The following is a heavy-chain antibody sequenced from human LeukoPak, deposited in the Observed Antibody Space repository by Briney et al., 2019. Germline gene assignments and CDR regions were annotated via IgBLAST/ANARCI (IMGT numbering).Heavy chain of an antibody. V-gene: IGHV3-23*01. J-gene: IGHJ5*02. D-gene: IGHD4-17*01. CDR1: GITFSSYA. Sequence: GRSLRLPCADPGITFSSYATRWVRQAPGKALVWVSAISGSGGSTYDADSVKGRFTSSRDNSNTTLYLQMNSLGGEDTDVYDCANFPWGDYGDYGANWFDPWGQGTLVTVSS. CDR3: ANFPWGDYGDYGANWFDP. CDR2: ISGSGGST.